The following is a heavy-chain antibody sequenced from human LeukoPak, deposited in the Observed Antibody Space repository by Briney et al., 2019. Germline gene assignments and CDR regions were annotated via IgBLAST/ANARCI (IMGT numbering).Heavy chain of an antibody. V-gene: IGHV3-23*01. CDR1: GFNLSSYA. CDR2: ICASGGST. CDR3: AKVISSSCGIGGY. J-gene: IGHJ4*02. Sequence: GGSLRLSRSASGFNLSSYAMSWVRQAPGKGLDWVSAICASGGSTYYAHSVKGRFTISRDTSEKTLYLQMNSLRAEDTAVYYCAKVISSSCGIGGYWGQGNLVTVSS. D-gene: IGHD6-13*01.